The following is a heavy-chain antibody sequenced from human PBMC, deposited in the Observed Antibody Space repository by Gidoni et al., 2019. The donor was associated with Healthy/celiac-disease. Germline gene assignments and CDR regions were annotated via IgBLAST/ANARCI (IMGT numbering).Heavy chain of an antibody. J-gene: IGHJ3*02. Sequence: RFTISRDNSKNTLYLQMNSLRAEDTAVYYCASRYMITTRHAFDIWGQGTMVTVSS. V-gene: IGHV3-53*01. CDR3: ASRYMITTRHAFDI. D-gene: IGHD3-16*01.